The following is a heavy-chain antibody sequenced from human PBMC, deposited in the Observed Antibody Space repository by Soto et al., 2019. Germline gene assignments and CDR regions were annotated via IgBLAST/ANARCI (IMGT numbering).Heavy chain of an antibody. Sequence: GGSLRLSCAASGFTFSSYSMNWVRQAPGKGLEWVSYISSSSSTIYYADSVKGRFTISRDNAKNSLYLQMNSLRDEDTAVYYCARDRAPPILGEVVVVAAERYRLAPWGQGTLVTVSS. CDR3: ARDRAPPILGEVVVVAAERYRLAP. V-gene: IGHV3-48*02. D-gene: IGHD2-15*01. CDR2: ISSSSSTI. CDR1: GFTFSSYS. J-gene: IGHJ5*02.